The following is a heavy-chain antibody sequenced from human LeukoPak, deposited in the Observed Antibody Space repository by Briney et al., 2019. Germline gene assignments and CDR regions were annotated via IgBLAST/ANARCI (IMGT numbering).Heavy chain of an antibody. J-gene: IGHJ3*02. CDR3: ARGDALSSGYYYARAFDI. Sequence: SETLSLTCTVSGASVSSGSYYWSWIRQPPGKGLEWFGYIYYSGSTNYNLSLKSRGTISVDTSKHQFSLKLSSVTAADTAVYYCARGDALSSGYYYARAFDIWGQGTMVTVSS. V-gene: IGHV4-61*01. CDR2: IYYSGST. CDR1: GASVSSGSYY. D-gene: IGHD3-22*01.